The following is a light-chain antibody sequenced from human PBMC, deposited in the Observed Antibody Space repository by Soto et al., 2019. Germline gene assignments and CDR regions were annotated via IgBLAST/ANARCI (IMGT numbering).Light chain of an antibody. V-gene: IGKV1-5*03. J-gene: IGKJ1*01. CDR2: KTS. CDR1: QSISIW. CDR3: QHYKDYSWT. Sequence: DIHMTQSPSTLSASVGDIVTITCRASQSISIWLAWYQQKPGKAPNLLIYKTSSLESGVPSRFSGSGSGTEFTLTISSLQPDDFATYYCQHYKDYSWTFGQGTKGEIK.